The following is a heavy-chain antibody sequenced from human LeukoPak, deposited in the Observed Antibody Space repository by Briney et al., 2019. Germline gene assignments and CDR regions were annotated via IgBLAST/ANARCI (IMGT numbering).Heavy chain of an antibody. CDR1: GYTFTGYY. Sequence: ASMKVSCKASGYTFTGYYMHWVRQAPGQGLEWMGWINPNSDVTNYAQKFQGRVTMTRDTSISTAYMELSSLRSDDTAVYYCARDAGTAAGTHTEGWFDPWGQGTLVTVSS. CDR3: ARDAGTAAGTHTEGWFDP. V-gene: IGHV1-2*02. D-gene: IGHD6-13*01. J-gene: IGHJ5*02. CDR2: INPNSDVT.